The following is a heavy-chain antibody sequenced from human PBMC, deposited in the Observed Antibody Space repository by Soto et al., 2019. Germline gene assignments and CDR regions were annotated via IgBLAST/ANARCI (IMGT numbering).Heavy chain of an antibody. J-gene: IGHJ6*02. Sequence: GASVKVSCKASGYTFTSYYMHWVRQAPGQGLEWMGIINPSGGSTSYAQKFQGRGTMTRDTSTSTVYMELSSLRSEDAAVYYCARDLVGSGLDQTNYYYYGMDVWGQGTTVTVSS. CDR1: GYTFTSYY. V-gene: IGHV1-46*01. CDR3: ARDLVGSGLDQTNYYYYGMDV. CDR2: INPSGGST. D-gene: IGHD2-15*01.